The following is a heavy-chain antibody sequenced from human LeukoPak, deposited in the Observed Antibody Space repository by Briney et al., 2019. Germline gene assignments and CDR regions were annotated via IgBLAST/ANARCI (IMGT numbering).Heavy chain of an antibody. CDR2: IKQEGSDK. J-gene: IGHJ5*01. V-gene: IGHV3-7*01. CDR1: GFTFSSHW. Sequence: PGGSLRLSCAASGFTFSSHWMYWVRQAPGQGLEWVANIKQEGSDKYYVDSVRGRFTISRDNAKNSLYLQMNSLTAEDTAVYYCASTAQYFDWLRSWGQGTLVTVSS. CDR3: ASTAQYFDWLRS. D-gene: IGHD3-9*01.